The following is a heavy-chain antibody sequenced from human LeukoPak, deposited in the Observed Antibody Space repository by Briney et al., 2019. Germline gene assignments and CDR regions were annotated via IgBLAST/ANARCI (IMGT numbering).Heavy chain of an antibody. CDR3: AMGDFDY. CDR2: ISKDGSDT. V-gene: IGHV3-30-3*01. CDR1: GFTFSSYA. D-gene: IGHD3-10*01. Sequence: GGSLRLSCAASGFTFSSYAMFWVRQAPGKGLEWVTIISKDGSDTFYADSVKGRFTISRDNAKNSLYLQMNSLRAEDTAVYYCAMGDFDYWGQGTLVTVSS. J-gene: IGHJ4*02.